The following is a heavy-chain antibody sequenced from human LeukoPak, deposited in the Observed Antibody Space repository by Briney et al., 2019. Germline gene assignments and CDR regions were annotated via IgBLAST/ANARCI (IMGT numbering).Heavy chain of an antibody. D-gene: IGHD2-15*01. V-gene: IGHV4-59*01. CDR3: ARAVSYCSGGSCYRNYYYYMDV. CDR1: GGSFSGYY. Sequence: SETLSLTCAVYGGSFSGYYWSWIRQPPGKGLEWIGYIYYSGSTNYNPSLKSRVTISVDTSKNQFSLKLSSVTAADTAVYYCARAVSYCSGGSCYRNYYYYMDVWGKGTTVTVSS. J-gene: IGHJ6*03. CDR2: IYYSGST.